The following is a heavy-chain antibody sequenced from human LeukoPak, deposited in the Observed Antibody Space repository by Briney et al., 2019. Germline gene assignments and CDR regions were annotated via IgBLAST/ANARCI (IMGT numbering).Heavy chain of an antibody. D-gene: IGHD1-26*01. Sequence: SETLSLTCTVSGGSISSSSYYWGWIRQPPGKGLEWIGRIYTSGSTNYNPSLKSRVTMSVDTSKNQFSLKLSSVTAADTAVYYCARTYRIVGATGAFDIWGQGTMVTVSS. J-gene: IGHJ3*02. CDR3: ARTYRIVGATGAFDI. CDR2: IYTSGST. CDR1: GGSISSSSYY. V-gene: IGHV4-61*05.